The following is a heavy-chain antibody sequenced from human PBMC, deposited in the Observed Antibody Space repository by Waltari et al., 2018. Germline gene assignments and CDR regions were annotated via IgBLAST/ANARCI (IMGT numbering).Heavy chain of an antibody. CDR1: GFPVSSTY. V-gene: IGHV3-53*01. D-gene: IGHD3-3*01. CDR2: IYSGGST. J-gene: IGHJ4*02. Sequence: EVQLVESGGGLIQPGGSLRLSCAASGFPVSSTYVGWVRQAPGKGLEWVSVIYSGGSTYYADSVKGRFTISRDNSKNTLYLQMNSLRAEDTAVYYCARDLEFGISDYWGQGTLVTVSS. CDR3: ARDLEFGISDY.